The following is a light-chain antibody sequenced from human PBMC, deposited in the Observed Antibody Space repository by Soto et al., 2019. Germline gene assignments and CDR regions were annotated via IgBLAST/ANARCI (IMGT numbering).Light chain of an antibody. J-gene: IGLJ3*02. CDR2: TTY. CDR3: LLYYGGAQLV. CDR1: TGAVTSGNY. Sequence: QAVVTQEPSLTVSPGGTVTLTCASSTGAVTSGNYPSWFQQRPGQAPRPLIYTTYSKHSWTPARFSGSLLGDKAALTLSGVQPEDEADYYCLLYYGGAQLVFGGGTKLTVL. V-gene: IGLV7-43*01.